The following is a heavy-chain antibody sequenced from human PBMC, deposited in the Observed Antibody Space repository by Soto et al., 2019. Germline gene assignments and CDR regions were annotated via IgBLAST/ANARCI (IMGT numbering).Heavy chain of an antibody. CDR3: ARQGGEYNTMSDY. CDR2: IYPGDSDA. D-gene: IGHD3-10*01. CDR1: GDPFSQYW. Sequence: PGEYLKISCTGSGDPFSQYWIGCVRQPPGKGLEWMGMIYPGDSDARYSPSFEGQVTFSVDKSINTAYLQWNSLKASDTAMYYCARQGGEYNTMSDYWGQGNLVTVSS. V-gene: IGHV5-51*01. J-gene: IGHJ4*02.